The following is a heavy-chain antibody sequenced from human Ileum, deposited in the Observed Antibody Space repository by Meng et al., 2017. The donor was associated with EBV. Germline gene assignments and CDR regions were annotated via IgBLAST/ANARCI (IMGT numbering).Heavy chain of an antibody. CDR1: CCTHSRYIL. J-gene: IGHJ4*02. CDR2: VYHRGDT. V-gene: IGHV4-4*02. D-gene: IGHD1-7*01. Sequence: QVQLQDSCLWLVQPAGTLTLPSTFSCCTHSRYILRRGLRQPPGQVLELCGDVYHRGDTNYNPSLKSRVDISVDKSKNQFYLSLFSVTAADTSVYYCAMDQGRELINHWGQGTLVTVSS. CDR3: AMDQGRELINH.